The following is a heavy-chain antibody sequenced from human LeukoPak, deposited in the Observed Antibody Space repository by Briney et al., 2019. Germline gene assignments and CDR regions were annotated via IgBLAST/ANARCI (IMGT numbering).Heavy chain of an antibody. CDR3: AKVLPPLRLYGMDV. CDR1: GLTFSSYG. Sequence: GGSLRLSCAASGLTFSSYGMHWVRQAPGKGLEWVAVISYDGSNKYYADSVKGRFTISRDNSKNTLYLQMNSLRAEDTAVYHCAKVLPPLRLYGMDVWGQGTTVTVSS. CDR2: ISYDGSNK. V-gene: IGHV3-30*18. J-gene: IGHJ6*02. D-gene: IGHD4-17*01.